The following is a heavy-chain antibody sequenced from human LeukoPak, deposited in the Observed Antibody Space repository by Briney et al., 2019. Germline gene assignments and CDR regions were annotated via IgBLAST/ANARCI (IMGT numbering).Heavy chain of an antibody. CDR1: GGTFSSYA. Sequence: GASVKVSCKASGGTFSSYAISWVRQAPGQGLEWMGGIIPIFGTANYAQKFQGRVTITADESTSTAYMELSSLRSEDTAVYYCARDRRVDSRGWYSSMLDPFDPWGQGTLVTVSS. D-gene: IGHD6-19*01. CDR3: ARDRRVDSRGWYSSMLDPFDP. J-gene: IGHJ5*02. CDR2: IIPIFGTA. V-gene: IGHV1-69*01.